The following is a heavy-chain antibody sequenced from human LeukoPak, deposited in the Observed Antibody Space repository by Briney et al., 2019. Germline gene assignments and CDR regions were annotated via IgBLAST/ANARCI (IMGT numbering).Heavy chain of an antibody. V-gene: IGHV4-30-4*01. J-gene: IGHJ4*02. D-gene: IGHD3-16*02. CDR2: IYYSGST. CDR3: TRGPNYVWGSYRCFDY. Sequence: PSQTLSLTCTVSGGSISSGDYYWSWIRQPPGKGLEWIVYIYYSGSTYYNPSLKGRVTISVDTSKNQFSLKLSSVTAADTAVYFCTRGPNYVWGSYRCFDYWGQGTLVTVSS. CDR1: GGSISSGDYY.